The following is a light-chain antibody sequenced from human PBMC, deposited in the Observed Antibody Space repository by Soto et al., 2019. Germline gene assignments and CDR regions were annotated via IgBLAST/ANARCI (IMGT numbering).Light chain of an antibody. Sequence: IHMTQSPSSLSASVGYRVTIICRASQGIRNDLGWYQQKQGKAPKLLIFAASTLQSGVPSRFSGSGYGTEFNLTISSLQTEDFATYYCQHYNSYSEAFGQGTKVDIK. V-gene: IGKV1-17*01. CDR2: AAS. J-gene: IGKJ1*01. CDR3: QHYNSYSEA. CDR1: QGIRND.